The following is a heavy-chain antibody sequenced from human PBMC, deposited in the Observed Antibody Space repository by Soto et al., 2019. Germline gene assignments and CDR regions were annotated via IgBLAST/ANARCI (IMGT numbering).Heavy chain of an antibody. J-gene: IGHJ4*02. Sequence: GSLRLSCLTSGFTFSSYAMTWVRQAPGKGLDWVSAITGSGDGTFYADSVKGRFTISXXXXKXXXFXQXXSLXVEDTALYFCATSIGALNENWGQGTLVTVSS. CDR3: ATSIGALNEN. CDR2: ITGSGDGT. V-gene: IGHV3-23*01. D-gene: IGHD3-16*01. CDR1: GFTFSSYA.